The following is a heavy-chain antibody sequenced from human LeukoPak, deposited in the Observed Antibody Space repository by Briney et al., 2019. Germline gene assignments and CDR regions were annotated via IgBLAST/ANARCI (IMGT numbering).Heavy chain of an antibody. J-gene: IGHJ4*02. V-gene: IGHV3-48*01. Sequence: PGGSPRLSCAASGFAFNTYTMNWVRQAPGKGLEWVSFINTKSKTMYYTDSVRGRFTISRDNTKNSLYLQMNSLRAEDTALYYCVRERNWGFDYWGQGTLVTVSS. CDR2: INTKSKTM. CDR3: VRERNWGFDY. D-gene: IGHD7-27*01. CDR1: GFAFNTYT.